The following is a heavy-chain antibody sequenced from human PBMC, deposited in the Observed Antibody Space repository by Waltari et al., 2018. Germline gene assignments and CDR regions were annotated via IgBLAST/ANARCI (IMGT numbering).Heavy chain of an antibody. CDR3: ARDSVVAGGGFDY. CDR1: GGSISSDDYC. CDR2: IFYSGST. Sequence: QVQLQESGPGLVKPSQTLFLTCTVSGGSISSDDYCWNWIRQPPGKGLEWIGYIFYSGSTYYNPSLKSRVTISVDTSKTQFSLKLSSVTAADTAVYYCARDSVVAGGGFDYWGQGTLVTVSS. V-gene: IGHV4-30-4*08. D-gene: IGHD2-15*01. J-gene: IGHJ4*02.